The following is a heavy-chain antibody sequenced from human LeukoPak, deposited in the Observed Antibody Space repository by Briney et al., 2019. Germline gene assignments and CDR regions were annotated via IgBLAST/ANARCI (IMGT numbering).Heavy chain of an antibody. J-gene: IGHJ4*02. CDR1: GYTFTGYY. D-gene: IGHD5-12*01. CDR2: INPNSGGT. CDR3: ARGRWLRNFDY. Sequence: ASVKVSCKASGYTFTGYYMHWVRQAPGQGLEWMGRINPNSGGTNYAQKFQGRVTMTRDTTASTAYMELSSLRSEDTAVYYCARGRWLRNFDYWGQGTLVTVSS. V-gene: IGHV1-2*06.